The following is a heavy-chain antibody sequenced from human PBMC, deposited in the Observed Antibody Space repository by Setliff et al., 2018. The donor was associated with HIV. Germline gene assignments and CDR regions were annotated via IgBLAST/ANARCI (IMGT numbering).Heavy chain of an antibody. Sequence: SETLSLTCAVSGYSISSGYYWGWIRQTPGKGLEWIGSIYHSGTTYYNPSLRSRVTISVDTSKNQFSLKLSSVTAAATAVYYCARQGDGYNLYHVYYFDYWGLGTLVTVSS. CDR1: GYSISSGYY. V-gene: IGHV4-38-2*01. D-gene: IGHD5-12*01. J-gene: IGHJ4*02. CDR2: IYHSGTT. CDR3: ARQGDGYNLYHVYYFDY.